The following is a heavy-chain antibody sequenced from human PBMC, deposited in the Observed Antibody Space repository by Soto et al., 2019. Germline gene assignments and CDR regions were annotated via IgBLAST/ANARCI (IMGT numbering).Heavy chain of an antibody. J-gene: IGHJ4*02. CDR2: ISAYNGDT. CDR3: ARGRGSGTGKSYYDFWSGNDY. D-gene: IGHD3-3*01. CDR1: GYTFTSYG. Sequence: ASVKVSCKTSGYTFTSYGISWVRQAPGQGLEWMGWISAYNGDTNYAQKVQGRVTMTTDTSTSTAYMELRSLRSDDTAVYYCARGRGSGTGKSYYDFWSGNDYWGQGTLVTVSS. V-gene: IGHV1-18*01.